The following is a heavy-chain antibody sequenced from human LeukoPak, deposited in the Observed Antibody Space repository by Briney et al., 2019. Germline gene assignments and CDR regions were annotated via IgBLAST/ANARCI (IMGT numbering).Heavy chain of an antibody. D-gene: IGHD6-19*01. J-gene: IGHJ3*02. Sequence: ASVKVSCKASGYTFTSYDINWVRQAPGQGLEWMGWMNPNSGNTGYAQKFQGRVTITRNTSISTAYMELSSLRSEDTAVYYCAMSVAGILTDAFDIWGQGTMVTVSS. V-gene: IGHV1-8*01. CDR1: GYTFTSYD. CDR2: MNPNSGNT. CDR3: AMSVAGILTDAFDI.